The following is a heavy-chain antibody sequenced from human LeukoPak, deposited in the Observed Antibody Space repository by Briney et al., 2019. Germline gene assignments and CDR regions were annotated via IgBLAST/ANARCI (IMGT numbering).Heavy chain of an antibody. CDR3: ARGPSYYDYVWGTTRFDP. D-gene: IGHD3-16*01. J-gene: IGHJ5*02. Sequence: PGRSLRLSCAPSGFTLSDYYLSWIRHAPGKGLEWDSYISSSGSTIYYADSVKGRFTISRDNAKNSLYLQMNSLRAEDTAVYYCARGPSYYDYVWGTTRFDPWGQGTLVTVSS. CDR1: GFTLSDYY. CDR2: ISSSGSTI. V-gene: IGHV3-11*01.